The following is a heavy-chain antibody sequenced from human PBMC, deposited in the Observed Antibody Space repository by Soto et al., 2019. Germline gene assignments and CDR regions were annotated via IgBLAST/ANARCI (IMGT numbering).Heavy chain of an antibody. CDR1: GFTFSSYA. V-gene: IGHV3-23*01. Sequence: EVQLLESGGGLVQPGGSLRLSCAASGFTFSSYAMSWVRQAPGKGLEWVSAISGSGGRTYYADSVKGRFTISRDNSKNTLYLQMNSLRAEDTAVYYCAKSSRGVPAAIYDYWGQGTLVTVSS. D-gene: IGHD2-2*01. CDR3: AKSSRGVPAAIYDY. J-gene: IGHJ4*02. CDR2: ISGSGGRT.